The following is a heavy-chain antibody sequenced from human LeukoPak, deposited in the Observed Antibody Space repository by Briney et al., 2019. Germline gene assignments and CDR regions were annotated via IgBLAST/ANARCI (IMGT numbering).Heavy chain of an antibody. Sequence: SETLSLTCTVSGGSISSYYWTWIRQPPGKGLEWIGYIFYSGSTTYNPSLKSRVTISVDASKNQFSLKLSSVTAADTALYYCARVPVRGLPNYFDFWGQGTQVTVSS. CDR3: ARVPVRGLPNYFDF. J-gene: IGHJ4*02. V-gene: IGHV4-59*01. CDR1: GGSISSYY. D-gene: IGHD1-14*01. CDR2: IFYSGST.